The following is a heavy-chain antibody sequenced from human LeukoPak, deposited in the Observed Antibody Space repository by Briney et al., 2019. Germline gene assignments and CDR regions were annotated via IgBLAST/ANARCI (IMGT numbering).Heavy chain of an antibody. Sequence: ASVKVSCKASGYTFTSYYMHWVRQAPGQGLEWMGIINPSGGSTSYAQKFQGRVTMTRDTSTSTVYMGLSSLRSEDTAVYYCARANTVTTVYYGMDVWGQGTTVTVSS. J-gene: IGHJ6*02. CDR1: GYTFTSYY. CDR2: INPSGGST. CDR3: ARANTVTTVYYGMDV. D-gene: IGHD4-17*01. V-gene: IGHV1-46*01.